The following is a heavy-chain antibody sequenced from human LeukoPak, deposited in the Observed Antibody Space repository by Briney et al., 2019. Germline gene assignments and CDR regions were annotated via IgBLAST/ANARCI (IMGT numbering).Heavy chain of an antibody. D-gene: IGHD3-10*01. CDR2: INSDGSST. Sequence: GGSLRLSCAASGFTFTDFWMHWVRQAPGGGLVWVSRINSDGSSTSYADSVKGRFTISRDNAKNTLYLQMNSLRAEDTAVYYCAREVLWFGEDFDYWGQGTLVTVSS. CDR3: AREVLWFGEDFDY. CDR1: GFTFTDFW. V-gene: IGHV3-74*01. J-gene: IGHJ4*02.